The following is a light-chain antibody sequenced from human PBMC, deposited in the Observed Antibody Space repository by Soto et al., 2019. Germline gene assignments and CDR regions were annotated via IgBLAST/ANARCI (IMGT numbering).Light chain of an antibody. Sequence: EIVLTQSPAVQSLSSEERATLSCRASQSVISYLAWYQQKPRQDPRLLIYDACNRATGIPARFSGSGSGTDFTLTISSLEPEDFAVYYCQQRSNWPRVTFGGGTKVEIK. J-gene: IGKJ4*01. V-gene: IGKV3-11*01. CDR2: DAC. CDR1: QSVISY. CDR3: QQRSNWPRVT.